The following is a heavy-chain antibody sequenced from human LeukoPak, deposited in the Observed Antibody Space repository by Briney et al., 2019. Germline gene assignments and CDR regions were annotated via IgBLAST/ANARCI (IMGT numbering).Heavy chain of an antibody. J-gene: IGHJ4*02. CDR3: ARSPFDRYYYDSSGSHYYFDY. D-gene: IGHD3-22*01. V-gene: IGHV1-69*13. CDR2: IIPIFGTA. CDR1: GGTFSSYA. Sequence: GASVKVSCKASGGTFSSYAISWVRRAPGQGLEWMGGIIPIFGTANYAQKFQGRVTITADESTSTAYMELSSLRSEDTAVYYCARSPFDRYYYDSSGSHYYFDYWGQGTLVTVSS.